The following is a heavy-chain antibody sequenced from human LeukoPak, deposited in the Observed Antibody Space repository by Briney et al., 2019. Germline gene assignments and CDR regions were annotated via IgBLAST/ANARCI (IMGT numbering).Heavy chain of an antibody. CDR2: ISRNGGAA. CDR1: GFTFNEYG. D-gene: IGHD3-22*01. CDR3: ARSITMMNL. V-gene: IGHV3-20*04. Sequence: GGSLRLSCTASGFTFNEYGMTWVRQAPGKGLEWVSGISRNGGAAGYAASVKGRFTISRDNTKNSLYLQMNTLRAEDTALYYCARSITMMNLWGQGTLVTVSS. J-gene: IGHJ4*02.